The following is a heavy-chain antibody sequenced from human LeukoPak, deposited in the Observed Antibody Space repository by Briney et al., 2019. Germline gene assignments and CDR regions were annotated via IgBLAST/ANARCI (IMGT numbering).Heavy chain of an antibody. CDR1: GGTFSSYA. CDR2: ISAYNGNT. D-gene: IGHD3-9*01. Sequence: GASVKVSCKASGGTFSSYAISWVRQAPGQGLEWMGWISAYNGNTNYAQKLQGRVTMTTDTSTSTAYMELRSLRSDDTAVYYCARDQAVLRYFDWLLPDNWFDPWGQGTLVTVSS. CDR3: ARDQAVLRYFDWLLPDNWFDP. J-gene: IGHJ5*02. V-gene: IGHV1-18*01.